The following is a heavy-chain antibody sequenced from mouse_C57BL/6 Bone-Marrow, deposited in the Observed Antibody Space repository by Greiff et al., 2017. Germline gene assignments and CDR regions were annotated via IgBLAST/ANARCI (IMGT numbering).Heavy chain of an antibody. V-gene: IGHV14-4*01. Sequence: VQLKQSGAELVRPGASVKLSCTASGFNIKDDYMHWVKQRPEQGLEWIGWIDPENGDTEYASKFQGKATITADTSSNTAYLQLSSLKSEDTAVYYCTTFIYDGYYWFAYWGQGTLVTVSA. J-gene: IGHJ3*01. CDR1: GFNIKDDY. CDR3: TTFIYDGYYWFAY. CDR2: IDPENGDT. D-gene: IGHD2-3*01.